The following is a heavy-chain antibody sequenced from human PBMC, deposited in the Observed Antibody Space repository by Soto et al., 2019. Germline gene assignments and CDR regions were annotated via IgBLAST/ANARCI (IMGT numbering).Heavy chain of an antibody. CDR3: ASGHDAYKVRY. V-gene: IGHV4-31*03. J-gene: IGHJ4*02. D-gene: IGHD1-1*01. CDR2: IYYTGNT. CDR1: GGSISSGGTGSY. Sequence: QVQLQESGPGLVKPSQTLSLTCTVSGGSISSGGTGSYWTWIRQLPGKGVEWIGYIYYTGNTYYNTSLKXXPTISIDTSENQFSLKLTSVTAADTAVYFCASGHDAYKVRYWGQGTLVTVSS.